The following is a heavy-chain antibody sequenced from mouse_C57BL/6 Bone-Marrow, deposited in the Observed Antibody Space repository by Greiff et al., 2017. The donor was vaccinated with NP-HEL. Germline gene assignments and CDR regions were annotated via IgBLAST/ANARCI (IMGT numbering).Heavy chain of an antibody. Sequence: QVHVKQSGAELVRPGTSVKVSCKASGYAFTNYLIEWVKQRPGQGLEWIGVINPGSGGTNYNEKFKGKATLTADKSSSTAYMQLSSLTSEDSAVYFCARSSLLGYYAMDYWGQGTSVTVSS. CDR2: INPGSGGT. CDR3: ARSSLLGYYAMDY. D-gene: IGHD4-1*01. J-gene: IGHJ4*01. V-gene: IGHV1-54*01. CDR1: GYAFTNYL.